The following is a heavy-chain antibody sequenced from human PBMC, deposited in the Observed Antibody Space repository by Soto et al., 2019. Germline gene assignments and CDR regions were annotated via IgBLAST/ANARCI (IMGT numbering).Heavy chain of an antibody. CDR1: GDSVSSNNAA. CDR3: AREVAARPRNYYLYYGMDV. Sequence: QVQLQQSGPGLVKPSQTLAVTCVISGDSVSSNNAAWNWIRQSPSRGLEWLGRTYYRFRWYKDYAVSVESRITINPDTSKNHFSLQLNSVTPEDTAVYYCAREVAARPRNYYLYYGMDVWGQGTTVTVSS. V-gene: IGHV6-1*01. D-gene: IGHD6-6*01. CDR2: TYYRFRWYK. J-gene: IGHJ6*02.